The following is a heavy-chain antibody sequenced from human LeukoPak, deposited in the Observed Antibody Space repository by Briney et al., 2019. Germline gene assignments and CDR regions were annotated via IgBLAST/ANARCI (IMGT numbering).Heavy chain of an antibody. CDR1: GGSISSYY. CDR2: IYYSGST. Sequence: SETLSLTCTVSGGSISSYYWSWIRQPPGKGLEWIGYIYYSGSTNYNPSLKSRVTISVDTSKNQFSLKLSSVTAAGTAVYYCARGSTAMVTDYYYYYMDVWGKGTTVTISS. V-gene: IGHV4-59*01. CDR3: ARGSTAMVTDYYYYYMDV. J-gene: IGHJ6*03. D-gene: IGHD5-18*01.